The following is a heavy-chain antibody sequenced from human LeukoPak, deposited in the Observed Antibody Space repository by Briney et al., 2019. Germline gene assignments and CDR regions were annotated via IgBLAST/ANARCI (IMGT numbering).Heavy chain of an antibody. J-gene: IGHJ6*02. CDR2: ISSSSSTI. Sequence: GGSLRLSCIASGFTFSSYAMNWVRQVPGKGLEWVSHISSSSSTIYNADSVKGRFAISRDNAKNSLYLQMNSLRDEDTAVYYCVRLIGYCSGGSCAMDVWGQGTTVTVSS. D-gene: IGHD2-15*01. V-gene: IGHV3-48*02. CDR1: GFTFSSYA. CDR3: VRLIGYCSGGSCAMDV.